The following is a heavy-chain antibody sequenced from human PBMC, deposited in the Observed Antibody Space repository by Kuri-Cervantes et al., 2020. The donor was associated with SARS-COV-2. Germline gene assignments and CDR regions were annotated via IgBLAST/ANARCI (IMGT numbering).Heavy chain of an antibody. CDR1: GFTFSSYG. J-gene: IGHJ4*02. V-gene: IGHV3-30*18. D-gene: IGHD3-3*01. CDR3: AKIFSPGDY. Sequence: GGSLRLSCAASGFTFSSYGMHWVRQAPGKGLEWVAVISYDGSNKYYADSVKGRFTISRDNSKNTLYLQMNSLRAEDTAVYYCAKIFSPGDYWGQGTLVTSPQ. CDR2: ISYDGSNK.